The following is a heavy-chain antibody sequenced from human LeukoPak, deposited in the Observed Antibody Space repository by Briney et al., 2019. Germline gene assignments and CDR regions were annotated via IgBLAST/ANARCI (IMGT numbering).Heavy chain of an antibody. J-gene: IGHJ6*03. Sequence: GVSLRLSCAASGFTVSSNYMSWVRQAPGKGLEWVSVIYSGGSTYYADSVKGRFTISRDNSKNTLYLQMNSLRAEDTAVYYCARAPDRYYYYYMDVWGKGTTVTVSS. CDR2: IYSGGST. CDR1: GFTVSSNY. V-gene: IGHV3-53*01. CDR3: ARAPDRYYYYYMDV.